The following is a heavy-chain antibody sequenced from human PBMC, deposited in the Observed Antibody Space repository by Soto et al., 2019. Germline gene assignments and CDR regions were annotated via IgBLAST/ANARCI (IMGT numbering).Heavy chain of an antibody. CDR1: GGSISSSNW. CDR3: ARDPETGSYYHKRDYYYGMDV. CDR2: IYHSGST. J-gene: IGHJ6*02. V-gene: IGHV4-4*02. D-gene: IGHD3-10*01. Sequence: SETLSLTCAVSGGSISSSNWWSWVRQPPGKGLEWIGEIYHSGSTNYNPSLKSRVTISVGKSKDQFSLKLSSVTAADTAVYYCARDPETGSYYHKRDYYYGMDVWGQGTTVTVSS.